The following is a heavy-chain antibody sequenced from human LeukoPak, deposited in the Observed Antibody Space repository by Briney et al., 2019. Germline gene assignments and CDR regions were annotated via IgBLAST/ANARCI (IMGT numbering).Heavy chain of an antibody. CDR2: IYYSGST. D-gene: IGHD6-13*01. CDR1: GGSFSGYY. CDR3: AAGTVAEYFQH. V-gene: IGHV4-34*01. J-gene: IGHJ1*01. Sequence: SETLSLTCAVYGGSFSGYYWSWIRQPPGKGLEWIGSIYYSGSTYYNPSLKSRVTISVDTSKNQFSLKLSSVTAADTAVYYCAAGTVAEYFQHWGQGTLVTVSS.